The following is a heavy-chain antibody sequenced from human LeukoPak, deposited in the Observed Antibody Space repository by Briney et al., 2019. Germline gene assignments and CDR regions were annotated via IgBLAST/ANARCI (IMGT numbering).Heavy chain of an antibody. CDR2: IYYSGSP. Sequence: SETLSLTCTVSGGSISSGDYYWSWIRQPPGKGLEWIGYIYYSGSPYSNPSLKSRLTISVDTSKNQFSLKLSSVTAADTAVYYCAEYGSGSYFVYWGQGTLVTVSS. V-gene: IGHV4-30-4*01. D-gene: IGHD3-10*01. CDR1: GGSISSGDYY. CDR3: AEYGSGSYFVY. J-gene: IGHJ4*02.